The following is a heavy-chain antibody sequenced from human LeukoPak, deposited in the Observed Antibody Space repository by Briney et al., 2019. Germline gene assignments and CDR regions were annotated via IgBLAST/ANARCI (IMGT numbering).Heavy chain of an antibody. D-gene: IGHD3-3*01. J-gene: IGHJ6*02. CDR3: AKADYDFWSGHYYYYGMDV. V-gene: IGHV3-30*18. Sequence: GGSLRLSCAASGFTFSSYGMHWVRQAPGKGLEWVAVISYDGSNKYYADSVKGRFTISRDNSKNTLYLQMNSLRAKDTAVYYCAKADYDFWSGHYYYYGMDVWGQGTTVTVSS. CDR2: ISYDGSNK. CDR1: GFTFSSYG.